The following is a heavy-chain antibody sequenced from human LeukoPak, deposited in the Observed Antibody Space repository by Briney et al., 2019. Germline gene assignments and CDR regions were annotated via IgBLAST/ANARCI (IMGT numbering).Heavy chain of an antibody. D-gene: IGHD3-3*01. Sequence: GGSLKISCKGSGYSFTSYWIGWVRQMPGKGLEWMGIIYPGDSDTRYSPSFQGQVTISADKSISTAYLQWSSLKASDTAMYYCTQPIGVVQDAFDIWGQGTMVTVSS. J-gene: IGHJ3*02. CDR1: GYSFTSYW. CDR3: TQPIGVVQDAFDI. V-gene: IGHV5-51*01. CDR2: IYPGDSDT.